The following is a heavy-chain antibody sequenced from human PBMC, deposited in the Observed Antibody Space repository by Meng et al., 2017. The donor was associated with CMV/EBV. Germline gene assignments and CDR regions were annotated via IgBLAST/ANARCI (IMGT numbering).Heavy chain of an antibody. CDR3: ARVLGSSSLYYYYGMDV. J-gene: IGHJ6*02. D-gene: IGHD6-6*01. CDR2: ISSSGSTI. V-gene: IGHV3-48*03. Sequence: GESLKISCAASGFTFSSYEMNWVRQAPGKGLEWVSYISSSGSTIYYADSVKGRFTISRDNAKNSLCLQMNSLRAEDTAVYYCARVLGSSSLYYYYGMDVWGQGTTVTVSS. CDR1: GFTFSSYE.